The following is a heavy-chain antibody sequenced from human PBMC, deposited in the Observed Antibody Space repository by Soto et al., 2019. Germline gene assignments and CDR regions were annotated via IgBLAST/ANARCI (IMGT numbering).Heavy chain of an antibody. CDR2: VSHDGRNT. V-gene: IGHV3-30*18. CDR3: AKGGRQWLVTSDFNY. CDR1: GFTFSDYA. D-gene: IGHD6-19*01. J-gene: IGHJ4*02. Sequence: VQLVESGGGVVQPGRSLRLSCAASGFTFSDYAMHWVRQAPGKGLEWVAVVSHDGRNTHYADSVKGRFTISRDSSKKTVVLEMTSLRAEDTAVYYCAKGGRQWLVTSDFNYWGQGALVTVSS.